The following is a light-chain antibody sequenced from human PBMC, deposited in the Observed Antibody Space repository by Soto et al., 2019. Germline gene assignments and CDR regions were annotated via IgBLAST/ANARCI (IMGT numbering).Light chain of an antibody. V-gene: IGKV1-5*03. Sequence: IQLTQSPSNLSASVGDRVTITCRASQSISSWLAWYQQKPGKAPKILIYKASTLESGVPSRFSGSESGTEFTLTISSLQPDDFATYYCQQYNGYRWTVGQGTKVDIK. J-gene: IGKJ1*01. CDR2: KAS. CDR1: QSISSW. CDR3: QQYNGYRWT.